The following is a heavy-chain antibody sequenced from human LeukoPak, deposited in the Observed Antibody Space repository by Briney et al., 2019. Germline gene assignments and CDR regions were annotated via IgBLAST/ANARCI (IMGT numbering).Heavy chain of an antibody. J-gene: IGHJ6*03. V-gene: IGHV3-23*01. D-gene: IGHD3-22*01. CDR1: GFTFSSYV. CDR2: ISGNDGST. Sequence: GGSLRLSCAASGFTFSSYVMSWVRQAPGKGLEWVSLISGNDGSTYYADSVKGRFTISRDNSKNTLYLQMNSLRAEDTAVYYCARGIEVGSGYMDVWGKGTTVTISS. CDR3: ARGIEVGSGYMDV.